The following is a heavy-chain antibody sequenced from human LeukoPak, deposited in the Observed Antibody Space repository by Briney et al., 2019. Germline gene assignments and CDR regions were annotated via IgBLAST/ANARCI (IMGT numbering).Heavy chain of an antibody. CDR3: ARSNKGGSYFGFDY. CDR2: ISSSSSTI. J-gene: IGHJ4*02. D-gene: IGHD1-26*01. Sequence: GGSLRLSCAASGFTFCSYSMYWVRQAPGQGLEWVSYISSSSSTIYYADSVKGRFTISRDNAKNSLYLQMNSLRDEDTAVYYCARSNKGGSYFGFDYWGQGTLVTVSS. V-gene: IGHV3-48*02. CDR1: GFTFCSYS.